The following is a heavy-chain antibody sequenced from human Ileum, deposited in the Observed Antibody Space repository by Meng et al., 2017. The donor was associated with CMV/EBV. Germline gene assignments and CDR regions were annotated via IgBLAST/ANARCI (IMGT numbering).Heavy chain of an antibody. CDR1: GFSFNSYW. Sequence: GGSLRLSCAASGFSFNSYWLHWVRQPPGGGLEWLSRIDNYGRDIIYADSVKGRFTASRDNARKSLYLQMTSLRAEDTALYYCARINDYGGAHYGMDVWGQGTTVTVSS. D-gene: IGHD4/OR15-4a*01. J-gene: IGHJ6*02. V-gene: IGHV3-74*01. CDR3: ARINDYGGAHYGMDV. CDR2: IDNYGRDI.